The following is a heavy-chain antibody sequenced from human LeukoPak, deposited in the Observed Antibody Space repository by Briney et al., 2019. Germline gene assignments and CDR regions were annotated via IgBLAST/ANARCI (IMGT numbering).Heavy chain of an antibody. Sequence: ASVKVSCKASRGTFSNYAISWVRQAPGQGLEWMGWISAYNGNTNYAQKLQGRVTMTTDTSTSTAYMELRSLRSDDTAVYYCARGGGYSSSWYPYYYYYYMDVWGKGTTVTVSS. J-gene: IGHJ6*03. D-gene: IGHD6-13*01. CDR3: ARGGGYSSSWYPYYYYYYMDV. V-gene: IGHV1-18*01. CDR1: RGTFSNYA. CDR2: ISAYNGNT.